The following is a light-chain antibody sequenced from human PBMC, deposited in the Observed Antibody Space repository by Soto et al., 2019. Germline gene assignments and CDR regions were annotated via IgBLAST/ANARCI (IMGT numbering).Light chain of an antibody. Sequence: DIQMTQSPSTLSASVGDRVTITCRACQFIRNWLAWYQQKPGTAPKLLIYDASTLESGVPSRFSGSGSGTEFTLTISRLQPDDFATYYCQQYNGDSGYTFGQGTKLEIK. CDR2: DAS. V-gene: IGKV1-5*01. J-gene: IGKJ2*01. CDR1: QFIRNW. CDR3: QQYNGDSGYT.